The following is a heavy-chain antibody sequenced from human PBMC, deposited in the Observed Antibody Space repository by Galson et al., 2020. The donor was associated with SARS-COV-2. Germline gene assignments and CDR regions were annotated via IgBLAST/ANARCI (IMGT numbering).Heavy chain of an antibody. Sequence: LSLTCAASGFSFNSHAMHWVRQAPGKGLEWVAQIFYDGSDKYYVDSVKGRFTISRDDSENTLYLQMNNLRAEDTAVYYCERDGQHRGGWAFDYWGQGTLVTVSS. J-gene: IGHJ4*02. D-gene: IGHD6-19*01. CDR1: GFSFNSHA. V-gene: IGHV3-33*01. CDR2: IFYDGSDK. CDR3: ERDGQHRGGWAFDY.